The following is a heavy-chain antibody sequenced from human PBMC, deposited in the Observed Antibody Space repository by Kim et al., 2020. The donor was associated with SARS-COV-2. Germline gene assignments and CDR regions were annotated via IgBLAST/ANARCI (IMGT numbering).Heavy chain of an antibody. CDR2: ITSSTSYI. Sequence: GGSLRLSCAASGFTFSNYSMNWVRQAPGKGLEWVSSITSSTSYIYYADSVKGRFTISRDNAKNSLYLQMNSLRAEDTAVYYCARGWYYDSSGYYYDFQHWVQG. CDR1: GFTFSNYS. D-gene: IGHD3-22*01. V-gene: IGHV3-21*01. CDR3: ARGWYYDSSGYYYDFQH. J-gene: IGHJ1*01.